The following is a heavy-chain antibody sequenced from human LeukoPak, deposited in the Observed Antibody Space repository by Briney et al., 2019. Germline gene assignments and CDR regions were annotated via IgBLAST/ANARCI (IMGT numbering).Heavy chain of an antibody. CDR2: IYSGGST. D-gene: IGHD6-25*01. CDR1: EFPSITNS. CDR3: ASTSGY. J-gene: IGHJ4*02. Sequence: GGSLESPVAALEFPSITNSRTGVPQAPGKGLEWVSVIYSGGSTYYADSVKGRFIISRDNSKNTLYLQMNSLRAEDTAVYYCASTSGYWGQGTLVTVSS. V-gene: IGHV3-66*01.